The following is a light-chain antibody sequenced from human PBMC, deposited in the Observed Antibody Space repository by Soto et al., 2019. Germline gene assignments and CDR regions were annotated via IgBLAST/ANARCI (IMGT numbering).Light chain of an antibody. J-gene: IGKJ4*01. CDR2: GAS. CDR1: QSVGTY. V-gene: IGKV3-20*01. Sequence: EIVLTQSPGTLSLSPGDRATLSCRASQSVGTYLAWYQQKPGQAPRLLIYGASSRATGSPDRVSGSGSGTDVTLTISRLEPEDFAVDYCQQYVSIPLTFGGGTKVDIK. CDR3: QQYVSIPLT.